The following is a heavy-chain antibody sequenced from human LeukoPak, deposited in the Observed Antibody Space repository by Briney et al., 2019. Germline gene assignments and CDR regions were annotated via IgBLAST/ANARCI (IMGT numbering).Heavy chain of an antibody. Sequence: GASVKVSCKASGYTFTSYYMHWVRQAPGQGLEWMGIINPSGGSTSYAQKFQGRVTMTGDTSTSTVYMELSSLRSEDTAVYYCARDSTFIGRAFDIWGQGTMVTVSS. CDR2: INPSGGST. CDR3: ARDSTFIGRAFDI. D-gene: IGHD1-1*01. J-gene: IGHJ3*02. V-gene: IGHV1-46*01. CDR1: GYTFTSYY.